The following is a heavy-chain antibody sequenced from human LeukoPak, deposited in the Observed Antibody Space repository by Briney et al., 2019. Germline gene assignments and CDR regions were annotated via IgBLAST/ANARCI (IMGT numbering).Heavy chain of an antibody. CDR3: ARQGKEGLVDY. V-gene: IGHV4-59*08. CDR1: GGSISSYY. J-gene: IGHJ4*02. D-gene: IGHD6-19*01. CDR2: IYDSGST. Sequence: PSETLSLTCTVSGGSISSYYWSWIRQPPGKGLEWIGYIYDSGSTNYNPSLKSRVTISVDTSKNQFSLNLSSVTAADTAVYYCARQGKEGLVDYWGQGTVVTVSS.